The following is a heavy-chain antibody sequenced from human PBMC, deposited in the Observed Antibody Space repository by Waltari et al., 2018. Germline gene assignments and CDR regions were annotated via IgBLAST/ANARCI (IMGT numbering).Heavy chain of an antibody. CDR1: GGSFSGYY. CDR2: INHSGST. D-gene: IGHD3-22*01. V-gene: IGHV4-34*01. Sequence: QVQLQQWGAGLLKPSETLSLTCAVYGGSFSGYYWSWIRQPPGKGLEWMGEINHSGSTNYNPSLKSRVTISVDTSKNQFSLKLSSVTAADTAVYYCARGGRITMIVVVIRRAFDIWGQGTIVTVSS. CDR3: ARGGRITMIVVVIRRAFDI. J-gene: IGHJ3*02.